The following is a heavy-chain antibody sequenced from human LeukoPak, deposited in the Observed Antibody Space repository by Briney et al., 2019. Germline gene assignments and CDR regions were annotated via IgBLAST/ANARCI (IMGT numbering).Heavy chain of an antibody. V-gene: IGHV3-53*05. CDR3: ARDRSLDY. J-gene: IGHJ4*02. CDR1: GFTVSSNY. CDR2: IYSGGST. Sequence: TGGSLRLSCAASGFTVSSNYMSWVRQAPGKGLEWVSVIYSGGSTYYADSVKGRFTISRDNSKNTVYLQMNSLRGEDTAVYFCARDRSLDYWGQGTLVTVSS.